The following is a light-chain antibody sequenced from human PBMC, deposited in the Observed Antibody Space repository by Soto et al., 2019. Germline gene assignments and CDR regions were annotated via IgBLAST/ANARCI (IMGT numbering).Light chain of an antibody. CDR2: WAP. CDR3: QQYYSTPWT. CDR1: QSVLYSSNNKNY. Sequence: DIVMTQSPDSLAVSLGERATINCKSSQSVLYSSNNKNYLAWYQQKPGQPPKLLIYWAPTRESGVPDRFSGSGSGTDFTLTISSLQAEDVAVYYCQQYYSTPWTFGQGTKVDNK. J-gene: IGKJ1*01. V-gene: IGKV4-1*01.